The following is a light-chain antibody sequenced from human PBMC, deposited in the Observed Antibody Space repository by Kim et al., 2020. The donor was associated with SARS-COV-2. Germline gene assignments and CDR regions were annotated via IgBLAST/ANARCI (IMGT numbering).Light chain of an antibody. J-gene: IGKJ1*01. V-gene: IGKV3-15*01. CDR2: GAS. CDR1: HSVSSN. Sequence: SPGETATLSCRASHSVSSNLAWYQQKPGQAPRLLIYGASTRATGIPARFSGSGSGTDFTLTISSLQSEDLAVYHCQQYDDWPPWTFGQGTKVDIK. CDR3: QQYDDWPPWT.